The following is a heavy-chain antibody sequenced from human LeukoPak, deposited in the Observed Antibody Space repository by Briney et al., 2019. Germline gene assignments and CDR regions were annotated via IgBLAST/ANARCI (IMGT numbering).Heavy chain of an antibody. CDR1: GFTFSSYS. J-gene: IGHJ4*02. Sequence: GGSLRLSCAASGFTFSSYSMNWVRQAPGKGLEWVSSISSSSSYMYYADSVKGRFTISRDNAKNSLYLQMNSLRAEDTAVYYCARDLGYFDYWGQGTLVTVSS. CDR3: ARDLGYFDY. CDR2: ISSSSSYM. V-gene: IGHV3-21*01.